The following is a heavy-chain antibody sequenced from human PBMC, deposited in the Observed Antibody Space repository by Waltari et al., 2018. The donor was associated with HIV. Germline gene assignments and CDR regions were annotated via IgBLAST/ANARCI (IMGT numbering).Heavy chain of an antibody. CDR2: ISRDSRNI. V-gene: IGHV3-21*01. D-gene: IGHD3-16*01. CDR3: VRGGEGTYGDH. Sequence: DVQLVESGGGLVKPGGSLRVACAGSGFSCCYYSMKWVRQAPGKGLEWVSSISRDSRNIYYADSVKGRFTISRDNARNSLFLQMNSLRADDRAVYYCVRGGEGTYGDHWGQGTLVTVSS. J-gene: IGHJ4*02. CDR1: GFSCCYYS.